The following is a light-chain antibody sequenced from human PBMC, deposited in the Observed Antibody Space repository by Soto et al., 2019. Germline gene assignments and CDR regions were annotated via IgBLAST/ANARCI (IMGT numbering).Light chain of an antibody. J-gene: IGKJ1*01. CDR3: QHYNSYSWT. CDR1: QSISNW. CDR2: KAS. Sequence: DRQMTQSPSTLSASVGDRVSITCRASQSISNWLAWYQQKPGKAPKLLIYKASSLKSGVPSRFSGSGSGTEFTLTISSLQPDDFATYYCQHYNSYSWTFGQGTKVDIK. V-gene: IGKV1-5*03.